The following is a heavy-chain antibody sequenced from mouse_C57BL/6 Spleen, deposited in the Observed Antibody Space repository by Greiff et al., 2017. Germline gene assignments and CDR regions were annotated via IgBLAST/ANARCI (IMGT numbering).Heavy chain of an antibody. CDR1: GYSFTGYY. D-gene: IGHD1-1*01. V-gene: IGHV1-42*01. CDR3: ARRYGSSYAMDY. J-gene: IGHJ4*01. CDR2: FNPSTGGT. Sequence: EVQLQQSGPELVKPGASVKISCKASGYSFTGYYMNWVKRSPEKSLEWIGEFNPSTGGTTYNQKFKAKATLTVDKSSSTASRQLKSLTSEDSAVYYCARRYGSSYAMDYWGQGTSVTVSS.